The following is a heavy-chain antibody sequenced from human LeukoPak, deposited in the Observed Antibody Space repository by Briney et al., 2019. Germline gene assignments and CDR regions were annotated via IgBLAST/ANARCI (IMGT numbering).Heavy chain of an antibody. D-gene: IGHD3-22*01. Sequence: SEALSLTCTVSGGSISSGASDWGWIRQHPKRGLEWVGYINHSGSTYYNPSLGSRVTMSVDTSKNQFSLKLSSVTAADSAVYYCARAARQGFTMIVVPFFYFDLWGRGTLVTVSS. CDR3: ARAARQGFTMIVVPFFYFDL. CDR2: INHSGST. CDR1: GGSISSGASD. V-gene: IGHV4-31*03. J-gene: IGHJ2*01.